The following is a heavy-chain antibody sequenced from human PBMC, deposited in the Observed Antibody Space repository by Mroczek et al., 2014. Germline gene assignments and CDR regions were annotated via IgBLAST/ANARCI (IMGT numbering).Heavy chain of an antibody. CDR2: ISSSSSYI. D-gene: IGHD3-22*01. J-gene: IGHJ4*02. Sequence: ESGGGLVKPGGSLRLSCAASGFTFSSYSMNWVRQAPGKGLEWVSSISSSSSYIYYADSVKGRFTISRDNAKNSLYLQMNSLRAEDTAVYYCARDSSGYLAFDYWGQGTLVTVSS. CDR3: ARDSSGYLAFDY. CDR1: GFTFSSYS. V-gene: IGHV3-21*01.